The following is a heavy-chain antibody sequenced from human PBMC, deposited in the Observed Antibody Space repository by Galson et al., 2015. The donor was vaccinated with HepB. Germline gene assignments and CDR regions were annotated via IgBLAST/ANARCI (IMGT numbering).Heavy chain of an antibody. CDR2: ISAYNGNT. V-gene: IGHV1-18*04. Sequence: SVKVSCKASGYTFTSYGISWVQQAPGQGLEWMGWISAYNGNTNYAQKLQGRVTMTTDTSTSTAYMELRSLRSDDTAVYYCARVREYYGSGSYLSVDYFDYWGQGTLVTVSS. CDR3: ARVREYYGSGSYLSVDYFDY. D-gene: IGHD3-10*01. J-gene: IGHJ4*02. CDR1: GYTFTSYG.